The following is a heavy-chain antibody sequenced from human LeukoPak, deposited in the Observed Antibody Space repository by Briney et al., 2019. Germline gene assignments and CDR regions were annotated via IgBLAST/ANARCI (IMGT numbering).Heavy chain of an antibody. CDR3: ARDKGLIFDY. CDR1: GFTFSSCG. J-gene: IGHJ4*02. CDR2: IWYDGSNK. V-gene: IGHV3-33*01. Sequence: PGRSLRLSCAASGFTFSSCGMHWVRQAPGKGLEWVAVIWYDGSNKYYADSVKGRFTISRDNSKNTLYLQMNSLRAEDTAVYYCARDKGLIFDYWGQGTLVTVSS. D-gene: IGHD2-21*01.